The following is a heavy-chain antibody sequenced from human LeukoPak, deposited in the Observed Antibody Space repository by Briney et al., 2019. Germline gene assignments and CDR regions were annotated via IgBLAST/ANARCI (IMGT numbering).Heavy chain of an antibody. J-gene: IGHJ4*02. CDR3: AKPQWGDWRNERYYFDY. V-gene: IGHV3-23*01. CDR1: GFTFSNHG. D-gene: IGHD3/OR15-3a*01. CDR2: VSPPGGGT. Sequence: GGSLRLSCAASGFTFSNHGMNWVRQAPGKGLEWLSGVSPPGGGTYYADSVKGRFTISRDDSKNTLYLQMNSLRAEDTAVYYCAKPQWGDWRNERYYFDYWGQGTLVTVSS.